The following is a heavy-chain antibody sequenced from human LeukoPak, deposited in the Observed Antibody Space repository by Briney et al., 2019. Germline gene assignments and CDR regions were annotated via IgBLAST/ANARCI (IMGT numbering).Heavy chain of an antibody. V-gene: IGHV4-59*01. D-gene: IGHD6-13*01. CDR1: GGSISSYY. CDR3: ARAERSAIAADY. J-gene: IGHJ4*02. Sequence: TSETLSLTCTVSGGSISSYYWNWIRQPPGKGLEWIGYIYYSGSTNYNPSLKSRLTISVDTSKNQFSLKLSSVSAADMAVYYCARAERSAIAADYWGQGTMVTVSS. CDR2: IYYSGST.